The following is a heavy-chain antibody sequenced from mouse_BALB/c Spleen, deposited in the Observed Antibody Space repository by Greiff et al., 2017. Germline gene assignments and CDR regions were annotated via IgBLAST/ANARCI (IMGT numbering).Heavy chain of an antibody. V-gene: IGHV14-3*02. CDR2: IDPANGNT. J-gene: IGHJ3*01. D-gene: IGHD2-4*01. CDR1: GFNIKDTY. Sequence: VQLKQSGAELVKPGASVKLSCTASGFNIKDTYMHWVKQRPEQGLEWIGRIDPANGNTKYDPKFQGKATITADTSSNTAYLQLSSLTSEDTAVYYCARSIYYDYDVAYWGQGTLVTVSA. CDR3: ARSIYYDYDVAY.